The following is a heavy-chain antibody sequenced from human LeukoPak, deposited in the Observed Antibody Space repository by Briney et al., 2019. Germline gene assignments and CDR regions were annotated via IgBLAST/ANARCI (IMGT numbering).Heavy chain of an antibody. Sequence: PGGSLRLSCAASGSNFSPYGKSWIRQAPGKGLEWVAGISGSGSDTYYADSVKGRFTISRDNFKNTVDLQMNSLRADDTAVYYCAKLGTYFYFDFWGRGTLVTVSS. J-gene: IGHJ2*01. D-gene: IGHD7-27*01. V-gene: IGHV3-23*01. CDR3: AKLGTYFYFDF. CDR1: GSNFSPYG. CDR2: ISGSGSDT.